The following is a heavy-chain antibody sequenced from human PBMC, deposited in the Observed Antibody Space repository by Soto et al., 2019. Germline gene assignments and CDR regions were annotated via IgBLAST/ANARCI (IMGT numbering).Heavy chain of an antibody. CDR1: GGNISSRGYS. V-gene: IGHV4-30-2*01. CDR2: IYHSGST. D-gene: IGHD3-10*01. J-gene: IGHJ5*02. Sequence: SLTSAVSGGNISSRGYSWSWIRQPPGKGLEWIGYIYHSGSTYYNPSLKSRVTISVDTSKNQFSLKLSSVTAADTAVYYCARSINPWGQGTLVTVSS. CDR3: ARSINP.